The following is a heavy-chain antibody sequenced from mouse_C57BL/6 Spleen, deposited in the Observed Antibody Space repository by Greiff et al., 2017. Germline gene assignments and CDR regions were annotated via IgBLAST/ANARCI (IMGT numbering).Heavy chain of an antibody. V-gene: IGHV1-81*01. D-gene: IGHD1-1*01. J-gene: IGHJ2*01. Sequence: QVQLKQSGAELARPGASVKLSCKASGYTFTGYGISWVKQRTGQGLEWIGEIYPRSGNTYYNEKFKGKATLTADKSSSTAYMELRSLTSEDSAVSFCAGPSGSRYFDCWGPGTTLTVSS. CDR2: IYPRSGNT. CDR1: GYTFTGYG. CDR3: AGPSGSRYFDC.